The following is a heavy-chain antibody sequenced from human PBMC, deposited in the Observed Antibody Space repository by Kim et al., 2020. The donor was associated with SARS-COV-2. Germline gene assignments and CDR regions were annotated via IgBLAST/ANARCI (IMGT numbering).Heavy chain of an antibody. J-gene: IGHJ6*02. D-gene: IGHD2-21*02. Sequence: SVKVSCKASGYTFSSYAISWVRQAPGQGLEWMGGIIPIYGTANYAQKFQGRVTITADESTSTAYMELSSLRSEDTAVYYCARVFTEFNIPARSTDTYYGMDVWGQGTTVTVSS. CDR2: IIPIYGTA. V-gene: IGHV1-69*13. CDR3: ARVFTEFNIPARSTDTYYGMDV. CDR1: GYTFSSYA.